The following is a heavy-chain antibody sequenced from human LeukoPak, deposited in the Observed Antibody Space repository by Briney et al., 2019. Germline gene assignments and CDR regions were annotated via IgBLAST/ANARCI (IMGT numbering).Heavy chain of an antibody. CDR2: IYSSGST. V-gene: IGHV4-4*09. CDR3: VRLRYYDDSSGYLFDY. D-gene: IGHD3-22*01. Sequence: SETLSLTCTVSGDSISSYYWSWIRQPPGKGLEWIGYIYSSGSTNYNPSLKSRVTISVDTSKNQFSLKLSSVTAADTAVYYCVRLRYYDDSSGYLFDYWGQGTLVTVSS. J-gene: IGHJ4*02. CDR1: GDSISSYY.